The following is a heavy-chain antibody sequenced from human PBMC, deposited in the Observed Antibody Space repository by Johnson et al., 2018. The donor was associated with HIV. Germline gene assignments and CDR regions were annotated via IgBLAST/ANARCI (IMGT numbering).Heavy chain of an antibody. CDR3: ARESRDGPNLRAFDI. J-gene: IGHJ3*02. CDR1: GFTVNGNY. Sequence: VQLVESGGGLVQPGGSLRLSCAVSGFTVNGNYMSWVRQAPGKGLEWVSVIYSGDTTYYADSVKGRFSMSRENVKNSLYLQMNNLRAGDTAVYFCARESRDGPNLRAFDIWGQGTTVIVSS. D-gene: IGHD5-24*01. V-gene: IGHV3-66*01. CDR2: IYSGDTT.